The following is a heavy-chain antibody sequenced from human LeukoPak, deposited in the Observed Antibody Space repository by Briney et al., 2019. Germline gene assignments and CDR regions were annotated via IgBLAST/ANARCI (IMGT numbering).Heavy chain of an antibody. CDR3: ARNTYGQKWYFDY. D-gene: IGHD5-18*01. V-gene: IGHV4-61*02. CDR1: GGSISSGSYS. Sequence: SQTLPLTCTVSGGSISSGSYSWNWIRQPAGKGLEWIGRIYTSGSTNYNPTLKSRVTISVDTSKNQFSLKLSSVTAADTAVYYCARNTYGQKWYFDYWGQGTLVTVSS. CDR2: IYTSGST. J-gene: IGHJ4*02.